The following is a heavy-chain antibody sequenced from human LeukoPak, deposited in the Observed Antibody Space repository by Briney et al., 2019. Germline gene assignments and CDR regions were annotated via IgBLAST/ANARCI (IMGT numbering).Heavy chain of an antibody. J-gene: IGHJ4*02. D-gene: IGHD2-15*01. CDR2: ISSSVGLM. V-gene: IGHV3-48*02. Sequence: GGSLRLSCAASGFTFSSYSMKWVRQAPGKGLEWVSHISSSVGLMDYADSVEGRFTISRDNAKNSLYLQMNSLRDEDTAVYYCARKRLDCSGGSCYGDLDYWGQGTLVTVSS. CDR3: ARKRLDCSGGSCYGDLDY. CDR1: GFTFSSYS.